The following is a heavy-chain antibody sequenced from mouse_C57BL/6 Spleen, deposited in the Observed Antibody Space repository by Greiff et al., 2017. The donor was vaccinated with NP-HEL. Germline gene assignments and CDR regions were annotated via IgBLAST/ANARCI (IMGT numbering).Heavy chain of an antibody. V-gene: IGHV1-9*01. Sequence: VQLQQSGAELMKPGASVKLSCKATGYTFTGYWIAWVQQTPGHGLEWIGEILPGGCSTNYKDTFKGRATFTADTSSNTAYMQLSSLTTEDSGIYCCARDYGNSYGDDWGQGTTLTVAS. D-gene: IGHD1-1*01. CDR3: ARDYGNSYGDD. CDR1: GYTFTGYW. J-gene: IGHJ2*01. CDR2: ILPGGCST.